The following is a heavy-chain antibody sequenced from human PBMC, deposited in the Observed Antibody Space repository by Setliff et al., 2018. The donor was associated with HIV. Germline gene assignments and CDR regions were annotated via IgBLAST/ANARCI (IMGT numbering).Heavy chain of an antibody. Sequence: PGGSLRLSCAASGFTFINGWMSWVRQAPGKGLEWVGRIKSDGGTKDYAAPVKGRFTISRDDSKNTLSLPMNSLKIEDTAVYYCTTRAVPSRWGELQFLERYYYSMDVWGKGTTVTVSS. J-gene: IGHJ6*03. D-gene: IGHD3-3*01. CDR3: TTRAVPSRWGELQFLERYYYSMDV. CDR2: IKSDGGTK. CDR1: GFTFINGW. V-gene: IGHV3-15*01.